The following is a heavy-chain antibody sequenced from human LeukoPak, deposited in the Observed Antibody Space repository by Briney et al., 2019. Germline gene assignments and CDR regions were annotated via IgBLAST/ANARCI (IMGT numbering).Heavy chain of an antibody. Sequence: VASVKVSCKAYGYTFSDYDINWVRQADGQGLEWMGWMNPITGSTSYVQKFRGRIIMTRDTSITTAFMELTSLTSDDTAIYYCARVKRFPTVWLDPWGQGTLVSVSS. J-gene: IGHJ5*02. CDR3: ARVKRFPTVWLDP. CDR2: MNPITGST. CDR1: GYTFSDYD. V-gene: IGHV1-8*01. D-gene: IGHD3-10*01.